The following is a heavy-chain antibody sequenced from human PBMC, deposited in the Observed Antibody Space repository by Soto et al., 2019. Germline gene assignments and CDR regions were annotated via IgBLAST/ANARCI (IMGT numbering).Heavy chain of an antibody. Sequence: EVQLVESGGGLIQPGGSLRPSCAASGFTVSSNFEIWVRQAPGKGLECVSIIYSGGSTYYADSVEGRFTISRDTSENMLYLQMNSLRAEDTAMYYCARDDGNTDYWGQGTLVTVSS. V-gene: IGHV3-53*02. CDR3: ARDDGNTDY. J-gene: IGHJ4*02. CDR1: GFTVSSNF. CDR2: IYSGGST.